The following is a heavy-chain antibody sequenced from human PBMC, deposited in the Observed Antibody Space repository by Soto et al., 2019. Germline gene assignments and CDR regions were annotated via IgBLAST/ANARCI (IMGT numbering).Heavy chain of an antibody. CDR3: ATTSSGVTGYSYGGHVKAFDI. V-gene: IGHV1-69*13. Sequence: ASVKVSCKASGGTFSSYAISWVRQAPGQGLEWMGGIIPIFGTANYAQKFQGRVTITADESTSTAYMELSSLRSEDTAVYYCATTSSGVTGYSYGGHVKAFDIWGQGTMVTVSS. CDR2: IIPIFGTA. J-gene: IGHJ3*02. D-gene: IGHD5-18*01. CDR1: GGTFSSYA.